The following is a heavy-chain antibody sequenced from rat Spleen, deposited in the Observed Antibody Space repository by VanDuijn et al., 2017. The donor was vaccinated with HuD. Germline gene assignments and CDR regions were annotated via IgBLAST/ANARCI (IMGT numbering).Heavy chain of an antibody. CDR3: AREVNYNRYFDY. Sequence: EVQLVESGGGLVQPGRSLKLSCVASGFTFSSSVMHWFRQAPENGIEWLAYINTDSSSTHYAETVKGRFTISRDNAKNTVDMQLSSLRSEDTAMYYCAREVNYNRYFDYWGQGVMVTVSS. D-gene: IGHD1-8*01. V-gene: IGHV5-43*01. J-gene: IGHJ2*01. CDR1: GFTFSSSV. CDR2: INTDSSST.